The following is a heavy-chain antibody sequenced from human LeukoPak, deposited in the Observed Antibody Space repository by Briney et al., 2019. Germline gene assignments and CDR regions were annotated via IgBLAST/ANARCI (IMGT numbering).Heavy chain of an antibody. J-gene: IGHJ5*01. Sequence: GESLKISCEGSGYSFTSYWIGWVRQMPGKGLEWMGMIYPDDSDTRYSPSFQGQVTISVDKSTSTAYLQWSSLKASDTAMYYCARLAYYSVSGSYRWFDSWGQGTLVTVSS. D-gene: IGHD3-10*01. CDR3: ARLAYYSVSGSYRWFDS. CDR1: GYSFTSYW. CDR2: IYPDDSDT. V-gene: IGHV5-51*01.